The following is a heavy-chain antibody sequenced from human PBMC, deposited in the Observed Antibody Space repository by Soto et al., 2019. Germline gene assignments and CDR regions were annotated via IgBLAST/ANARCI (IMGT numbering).Heavy chain of an antibody. CDR3: ARDGGWVGSSSWTFDY. J-gene: IGHJ4*02. CDR1: GGSISSGGYY. V-gene: IGHV4-31*03. CDR2: IYYSGST. Sequence: QVQLQESGPGLVKPSQTLSLTCTVSGGSISSGGYYWSWIRQHPGKGLEWIGYIYYSGSTYYNPSLKSRVTISVDTSKNQFSLKLSSVTAADTAVYYCARDGGWVGSSSWTFDYWGQGTLVTVSS. D-gene: IGHD6-13*01.